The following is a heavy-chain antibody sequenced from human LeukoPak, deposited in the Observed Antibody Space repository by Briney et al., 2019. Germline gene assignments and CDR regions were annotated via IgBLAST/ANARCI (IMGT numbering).Heavy chain of an antibody. V-gene: IGHV7-4-1*02. J-gene: IGHJ4*02. CDR2: INTNTGYP. CDR1: GYTFTSYA. Sequence: GASVKVSCKASGYTFTSYAMNWVRQAPGQGLEWMGWINTNTGYPTYAQGFTGRFVFSLDTSVSTAYLQISSLKAEDTAVYYCAISPYDYVWGSYRSGSYWGQGTLVTVSS. D-gene: IGHD3-16*02. CDR3: AISPYDYVWGSYRSGSY.